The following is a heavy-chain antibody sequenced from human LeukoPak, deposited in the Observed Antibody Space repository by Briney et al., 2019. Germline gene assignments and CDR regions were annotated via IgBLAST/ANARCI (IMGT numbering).Heavy chain of an antibody. J-gene: IGHJ4*02. V-gene: IGHV4-39*01. D-gene: IGHD5-24*01. CDR3: ASQLGGEMATILIDY. Sequence: SETLSLTCTVSGGSISSSSYYWGWIRQPPGKGLEWIGSIHYSGSTYYNPSLKSRVTISVDTSKNQFSLKLSSVTAADTAVYYCASQLGGEMATILIDYWGQGTLVTVSS. CDR2: IHYSGST. CDR1: GGSISSSSYY.